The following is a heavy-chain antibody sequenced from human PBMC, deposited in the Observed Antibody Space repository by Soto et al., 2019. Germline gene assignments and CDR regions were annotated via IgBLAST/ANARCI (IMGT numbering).Heavy chain of an antibody. J-gene: IGHJ6*03. CDR2: ISSNGVGT. Sequence: EVQLAESGGGLAQPGGSLRLSCAASGFTLSGYAMDWVRQAPGKGLEYVSGISSNGVGTYYANSVKGRFTISRDNSKNTVYLQMGILRPEDMAVYYFARRARPDFYYLDVWGKGTTVTVSS. CDR1: GFTLSGYA. D-gene: IGHD6-6*01. CDR3: ARRARPDFYYLDV. V-gene: IGHV3-64*01.